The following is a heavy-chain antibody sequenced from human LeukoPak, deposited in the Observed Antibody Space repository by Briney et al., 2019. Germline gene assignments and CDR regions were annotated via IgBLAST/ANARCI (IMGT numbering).Heavy chain of an antibody. CDR1: GGSINGFY. D-gene: IGHD1-7*01. CDR2: IYYNGAT. J-gene: IGHJ2*01. Sequence: SETLSLTCTVSGGSINGFYWSWIRQPPGKGLEWIAHIYYNGATKYNPSLQSRVTMSVDTSKNQLSLSLTSVTAADTAVYFCARYANSXXXFDVWGRGTLVTVSS. V-gene: IGHV4-59*01. CDR3: ARYANSXXXFDV.